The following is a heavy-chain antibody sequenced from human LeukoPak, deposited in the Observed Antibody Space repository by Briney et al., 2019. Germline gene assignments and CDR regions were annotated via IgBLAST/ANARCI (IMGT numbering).Heavy chain of an antibody. D-gene: IGHD3-22*01. J-gene: IGHJ3*02. CDR1: GGSISSTSYH. V-gene: IGHV4-39*01. CDR3: ARHVPTMIVVVAFDI. CDR2: IYYSGST. Sequence: SETLSLTCTVSGGSISSTSYHWGWIRQPPGKGLEWIGSIYYSGSTYYNPSLKSRVTISVDTSKNQFSLKLSSVTAADTAVYYCARHVPTMIVVVAFDIWGQGTMVTVSS.